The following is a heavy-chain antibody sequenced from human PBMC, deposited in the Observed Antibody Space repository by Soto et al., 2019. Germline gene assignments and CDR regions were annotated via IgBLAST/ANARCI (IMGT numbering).Heavy chain of an antibody. D-gene: IGHD1-26*01. V-gene: IGHV1-2*02. Sequence: QVQLVQSGAEVKKPGASVKVSCKASGYTFTGYYMHWVRQAPGQGLEGMGWINPNSGGTNYAQKFQGRITMTRDTSISPAYMELSRLTSDDTAVYYCARGGSRGATAEDSWGQGTLVTVSS. CDR3: ARGGSRGATAEDS. CDR2: INPNSGGT. CDR1: GYTFTGYY. J-gene: IGHJ4*02.